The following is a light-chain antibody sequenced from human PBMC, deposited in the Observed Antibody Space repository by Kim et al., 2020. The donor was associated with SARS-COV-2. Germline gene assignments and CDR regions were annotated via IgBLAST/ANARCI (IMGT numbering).Light chain of an antibody. CDR3: QAWDGSLLV. CDR2: QDS. V-gene: IGLV3-1*01. J-gene: IGLJ2*01. CDR1: KLGDKY. Sequence: VSPGQTASITCSGDKLGDKYACWYQQKPGQSPVLVIYQDSKRPSGIPERFSGSNSGNTATLTISGTQAMDEADYYCQAWDGSLLVFGGGTQLTVL.